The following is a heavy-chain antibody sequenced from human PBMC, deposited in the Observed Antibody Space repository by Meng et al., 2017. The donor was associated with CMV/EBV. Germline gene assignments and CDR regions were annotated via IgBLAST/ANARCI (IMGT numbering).Heavy chain of an antibody. CDR1: GFTFSSYA. Sequence: GESLKISCAASGFTFSSYAMSWVRQAPGKGLEWVSAISGSGGSTYYADSVKGRFTISRDNSKNTLYLQMNSLRAEDTAVYYCYTVAPSIPGYDMDVWGQGTTVTVSS. CDR2: ISGSGGST. J-gene: IGHJ6*02. D-gene: IGHD2-21*01. CDR3: YTVAPSIPGYDMDV. V-gene: IGHV3-23*01.